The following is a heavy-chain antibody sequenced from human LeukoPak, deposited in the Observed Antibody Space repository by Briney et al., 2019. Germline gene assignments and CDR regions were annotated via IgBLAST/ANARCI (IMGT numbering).Heavy chain of an antibody. V-gene: IGHV3-23*01. D-gene: IGHD1-1*01. J-gene: IGHJ4*02. CDR2: ISASGGST. CDR1: GVIFKNYA. CDR3: AKHAGTTRQTKDY. Sequence: GGSLRLSCAVSGVIFKNYAMSWVRQAPGRGLEWVSVISASGGSTYYADSVKGRFTISRDNSNNRLYLEMNSLRAEDTAVYYCAKHAGTTRQTKDYWGQGTLVTVSS.